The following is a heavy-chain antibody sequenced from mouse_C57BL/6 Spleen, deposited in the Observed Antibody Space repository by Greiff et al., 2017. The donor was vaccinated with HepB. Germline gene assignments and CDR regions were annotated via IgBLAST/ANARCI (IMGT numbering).Heavy chain of an antibody. D-gene: IGHD1-3*01. J-gene: IGHJ4*01. CDR1: GYTFTDYY. V-gene: IGHV1-26*01. CDR3: DRSLITAKGAMDY. CDR2: INPNNGGT. Sequence: EVQLQQSGPELVKPGASVKISCKASGYTFTDYYMNWVKQSHGKSLEWIGDINPNNGGTSYTQKFKGKATLTVAKSSSTAYMELRSLTSEDSAVYSCDRSLITAKGAMDYWGQGTSVTVSS.